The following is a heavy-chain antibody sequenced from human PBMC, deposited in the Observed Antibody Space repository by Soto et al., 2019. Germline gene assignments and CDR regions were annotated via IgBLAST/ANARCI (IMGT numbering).Heavy chain of an antibody. D-gene: IGHD3-22*01. CDR1: GGSFSGYY. Sequence: SETLSLTCAVYGGSFSGYYWTWIRQPPGTGLEWIGEINHSGSTNYNPSLKSRVTISVDTSKNQFSLKLTSVTAADTAVYYCARTYDGSGPNSGGYSFDIWGQGTMVTVSS. CDR3: ARTYDGSGPNSGGYSFDI. V-gene: IGHV4-34*01. CDR2: INHSGST. J-gene: IGHJ3*02.